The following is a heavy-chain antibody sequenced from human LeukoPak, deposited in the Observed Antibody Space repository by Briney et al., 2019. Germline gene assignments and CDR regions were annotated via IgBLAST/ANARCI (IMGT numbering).Heavy chain of an antibody. CDR1: GGSFSGYY. D-gene: IGHD3-22*01. Sequence: SETLSLTCAVYGGSFSGYYWSWIRQPPGKGLEWIGEINHSGSTNYNPSLKSRVTISVDTSKNQFSLKLSSVTAADTAVYYCARGGKYYYDCSGYNYWGQGTLATVSS. V-gene: IGHV4-34*01. J-gene: IGHJ4*02. CDR2: INHSGST. CDR3: ARGGKYYYDCSGYNY.